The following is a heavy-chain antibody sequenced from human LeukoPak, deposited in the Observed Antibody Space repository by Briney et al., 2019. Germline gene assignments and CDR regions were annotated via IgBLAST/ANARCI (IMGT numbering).Heavy chain of an antibody. D-gene: IGHD5-18*01. CDR1: GGSISSSSYY. V-gene: IGHV4-39*07. CDR3: ARGGGYSYGYYYYYGMDV. CDR2: IYYSGST. Sequence: SETLSLTCTVSGGSISSSSYYWGWIRQPPGKGLEWIGSIYYSGSTYYNPSLKSRVTISVDTSKNQFSLKLSSVTAADTAVYYCARGGGYSYGYYYYYGMDVWGQGTTVTVSS. J-gene: IGHJ6*02.